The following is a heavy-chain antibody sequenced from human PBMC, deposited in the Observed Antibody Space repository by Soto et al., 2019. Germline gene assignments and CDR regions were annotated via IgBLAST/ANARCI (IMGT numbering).Heavy chain of an antibody. J-gene: IGHJ5*02. Sequence: SETLSLTCTVSGASISGFYWSWIRKSAGKGLEWIGRIYATGTTDYNPSLKSRVMMSVDTSKKQFSLKLRSVTAADTAVYYCVRDGTKILRGWFDPWGQGISVTVSS. CDR1: GASISGFY. D-gene: IGHD1-1*01. V-gene: IGHV4-4*07. CDR3: VRDGTKILRGWFDP. CDR2: IYATGTT.